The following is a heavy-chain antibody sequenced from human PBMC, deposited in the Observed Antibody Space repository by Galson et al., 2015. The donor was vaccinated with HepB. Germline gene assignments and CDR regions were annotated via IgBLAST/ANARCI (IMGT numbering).Heavy chain of an antibody. D-gene: IGHD1-7*01. Sequence: SVKVSCKASGYDFDKYGLSWVRQAPGQGPEWMGWVSGYDGSANYSPKFQGRVTMTTQTSTGTAYLEMRSLRSDDTAVYYCARDSRLELQLNNYYSYGMDVWGQGTAVIVS. J-gene: IGHJ6*02. CDR3: ARDSRLELQLNNYYSYGMDV. CDR1: GYDFDKYG. V-gene: IGHV1-18*01. CDR2: VSGYDGSA.